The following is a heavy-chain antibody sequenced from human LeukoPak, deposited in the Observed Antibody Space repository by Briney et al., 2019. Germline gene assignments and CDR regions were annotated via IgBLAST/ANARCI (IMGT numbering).Heavy chain of an antibody. CDR2: ISSRGSYI. CDR1: GFTFSSYS. J-gene: IGHJ4*02. D-gene: IGHD6-19*01. V-gene: IGHV3-21*01. Sequence: GGSLRLSCAASGFTFSSYSMNWVRQAPGKGLEWVSSISSRGSYIYYADSVKGRFTISRDNAKNSLYLQRDSLRAADAAVYFCAGACSSGGYYFDSGGQGTRLTVPS. CDR3: AGACSSGGYYFDS.